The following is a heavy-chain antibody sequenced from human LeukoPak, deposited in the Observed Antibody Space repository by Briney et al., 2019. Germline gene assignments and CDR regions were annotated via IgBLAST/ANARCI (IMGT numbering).Heavy chain of an antibody. CDR2: ISGSGGST. D-gene: IGHD3-22*01. J-gene: IGHJ4*02. Sequence: GGSLRLSCAASGFTFSSYGMSWVRQAPGKGLEWVSAISGSGGSTYYADSVKGRFTISRDNSKNTLYLQMNSLRAEDTAVYYCATFYYDSSGYYDRPDVFDYWGQGTLVTVSS. CDR1: GFTFSSYG. CDR3: ATFYYDSSGYYDRPDVFDY. V-gene: IGHV3-23*01.